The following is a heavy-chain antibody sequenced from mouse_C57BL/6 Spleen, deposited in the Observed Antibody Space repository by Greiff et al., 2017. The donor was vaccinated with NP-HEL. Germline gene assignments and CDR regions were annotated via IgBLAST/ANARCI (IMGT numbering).Heavy chain of an antibody. CDR1: GFTFSDYY. Sequence: EVKLQESGGGLVQPGGSLKLSCAASGFTFSDYYMYWVRQTPEKRLEWVAYISNGGGSTYYPDTVKGRFTISRDNAKNTLYLQMSRLKSEDTAMYYCARLGGNEYFDVWGTGTTVTVSS. CDR2: ISNGGGST. D-gene: IGHD2-1*01. V-gene: IGHV5-12*01. J-gene: IGHJ1*03. CDR3: ARLGGNEYFDV.